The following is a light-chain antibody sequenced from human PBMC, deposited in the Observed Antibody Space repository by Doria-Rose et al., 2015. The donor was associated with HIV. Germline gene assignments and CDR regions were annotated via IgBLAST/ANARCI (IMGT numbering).Light chain of an antibody. Sequence: IVLTQSPGTLSLSPGERATLSCRASQSVSANYLAWYQQRPGQSPRLLIYGASSRATDITDRFSGSGSGTDFTLTISRLEPEDFAVYYCHQYASSRTFGQGTKVEIK. J-gene: IGKJ1*01. CDR1: QSVSANY. V-gene: IGKV3-20*01. CDR2: GAS. CDR3: HQYASSRT.